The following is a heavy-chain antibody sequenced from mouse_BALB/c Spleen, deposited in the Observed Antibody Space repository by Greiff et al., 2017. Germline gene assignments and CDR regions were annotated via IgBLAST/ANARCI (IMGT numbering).Heavy chain of an antibody. CDR3: ARSYYDYAMDY. J-gene: IGHJ4*01. CDR2: IYPGSGST. D-gene: IGHD1-1*01. CDR1: GYNFTSYW. V-gene: IGHV1-55*01. Sequence: QVQLKQPGAELVKPGTSVKLSCKASGYNFTSYWINWVKLRPGQGLEWIGDIYPGSGSTNYNEKFKSKATLTVDTSSSTAYMQLSSLASEDSALYYCARSYYDYAMDYWGQGTSVTVSS.